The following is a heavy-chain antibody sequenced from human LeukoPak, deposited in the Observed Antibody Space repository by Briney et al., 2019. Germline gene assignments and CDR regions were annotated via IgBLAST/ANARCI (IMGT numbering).Heavy chain of an antibody. D-gene: IGHD5-18*01. CDR3: VKEERGYSYGDY. J-gene: IGHJ4*02. Sequence: GGSLRLSCAASGFTFSNCAMSWVRRPPGEGLEWVSAVTDDGTTTYYADSVKGRFTISRDNSKNTVYLQMNYLTADDTARYYCVKEERGYSYGDYWGQGTLVTVSS. V-gene: IGHV3-23*01. CDR2: VTDDGTTT. CDR1: GFTFSNCA.